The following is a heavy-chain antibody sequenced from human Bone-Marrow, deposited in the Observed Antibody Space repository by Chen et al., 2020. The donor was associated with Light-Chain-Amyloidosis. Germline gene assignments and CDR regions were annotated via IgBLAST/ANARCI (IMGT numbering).Heavy chain of an antibody. CDR3: ARVRVAARSRDLYYFDY. J-gene: IGHJ4*02. D-gene: IGHD2-15*01. V-gene: IGHV3-53*01. Sequence: EVQLVESGGGLIQPGGSLRLSCAASGFTVSSNYMSWVRQAPGKGLEWVSVIYSGGSTYYADSVKGRFTISRDNSKNTLYLQMNSLRAEDTAVYYCARVRVAARSRDLYYFDYWGQGTLVTVSS. CDR1: GFTVSSNY. CDR2: IYSGGST.